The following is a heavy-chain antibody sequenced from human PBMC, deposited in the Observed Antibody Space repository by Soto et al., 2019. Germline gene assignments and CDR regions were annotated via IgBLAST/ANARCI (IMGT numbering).Heavy chain of an antibody. CDR1: GFTLSNYW. V-gene: IGHV3-7*05. CDR3: LSAGSAVS. D-gene: IGHD6-19*01. Sequence: EVQLVESGGGLVQPGGSLRLSCAASGFTLSNYWMTWVRQAPGKGLEWVANINYDGSEKNYVDSVKGRFTISRDNTRNSLALQMNTLRAEDTAVYYCLSAGSAVSWCQGTLVTVSS. J-gene: IGHJ4*02. CDR2: INYDGSEK.